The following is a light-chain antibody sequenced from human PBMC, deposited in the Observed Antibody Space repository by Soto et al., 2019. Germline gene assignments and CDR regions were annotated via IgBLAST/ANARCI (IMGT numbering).Light chain of an antibody. CDR2: KAS. V-gene: IGKV1-5*03. Sequence: DIQMTQSPSTLSASVGDRVTITCRASQSISSWLAWYQHKPGKAPKLLIHKASSLESGVPSRFSGSGSGTEFTLTISSLQPDDFATYYCQQYNSYPWTFGQGTKVDIK. CDR1: QSISSW. J-gene: IGKJ1*01. CDR3: QQYNSYPWT.